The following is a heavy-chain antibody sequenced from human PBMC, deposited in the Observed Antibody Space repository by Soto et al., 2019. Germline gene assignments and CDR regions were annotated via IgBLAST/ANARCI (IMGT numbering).Heavy chain of an antibody. CDR2: ISWNSGSI. V-gene: IGHV3-9*01. D-gene: IGHD1-7*01. CDR1: GFPFDEYA. J-gene: IGHJ4*02. Sequence: PGGSLRLSCAASGFPFDEYAMHWVRQAPGKGLEWVSGISWNSGSIGYADSVKGRFTISRDNAKNSLYLQMNSLRAEDTALYYCVKGGYNWNSYLDYWGQGTLVTVSS. CDR3: VKGGYNWNSYLDY.